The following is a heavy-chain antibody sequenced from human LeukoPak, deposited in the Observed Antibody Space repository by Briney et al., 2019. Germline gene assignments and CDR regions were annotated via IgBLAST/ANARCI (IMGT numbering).Heavy chain of an antibody. Sequence: GESLKISCKGSGYSFTGYWIAWVRQMPGKGLEWMGIIYPDDSDTTYSPSFQNQVTISADKSIGTAYLQWSSLKASDTAMYYCARRWGTYDTLTGYYRDQDAFDIWGQGTMVTVSS. CDR1: GYSFTGYW. V-gene: IGHV5-51*01. CDR3: ARRWGTYDTLTGYYRDQDAFDI. CDR2: IYPDDSDT. D-gene: IGHD3-9*01. J-gene: IGHJ3*02.